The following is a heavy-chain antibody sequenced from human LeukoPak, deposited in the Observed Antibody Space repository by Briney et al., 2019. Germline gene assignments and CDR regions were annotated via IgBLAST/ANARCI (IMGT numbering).Heavy chain of an antibody. D-gene: IGHD2-21*02. Sequence: GGSLRLSCAASGFTFSSYWMSWVRQAPGKGLEWVANIKQDGSEKYYVDSVKGRFTISRDNAKNSLYLQMNSLRAEDTAVYYCARNCGGDCYSGSSYYYYGMDVWGQGTTVTVS. CDR3: ARNCGGDCYSGSSYYYYGMDV. V-gene: IGHV3-7*01. J-gene: IGHJ6*02. CDR2: IKQDGSEK. CDR1: GFTFSSYW.